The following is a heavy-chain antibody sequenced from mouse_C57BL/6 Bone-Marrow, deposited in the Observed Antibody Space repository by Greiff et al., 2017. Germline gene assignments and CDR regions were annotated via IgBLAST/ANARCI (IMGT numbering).Heavy chain of an antibody. CDR3: TSGYGDGWFGD. D-gene: IGHD2-13*01. V-gene: IGHV1-15*01. CDR2: IDPETGGT. CDR1: GYTFTDYE. Sequence: QVQLQQSGAELVRPGASVTLSCKASGYTFTDYEMHWVKQTPVHGLEWIGAIDPETGGTAYNQKFKGKAILTADKSSSTAYMELRSLTSEDSAVYYCTSGYGDGWFGDGGQGTTRTVYS. J-gene: IGHJ2*01.